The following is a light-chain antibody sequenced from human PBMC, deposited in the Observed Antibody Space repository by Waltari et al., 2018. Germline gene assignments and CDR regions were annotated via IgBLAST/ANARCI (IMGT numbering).Light chain of an antibody. V-gene: IGKV1-39*01. J-gene: IGKJ4*01. CDR1: QSIRSY. CDR2: DAS. Sequence: DIQMTQSPSSLSASVGDRVTITCRASQSIRSYLNWYQQKPGKAPKLLIYDASNLQSGFPSRFSGSGSGTDFTLTISRLQAEDFATYFCQQSYSTPLTFGGGAKVEI. CDR3: QQSYSTPLT.